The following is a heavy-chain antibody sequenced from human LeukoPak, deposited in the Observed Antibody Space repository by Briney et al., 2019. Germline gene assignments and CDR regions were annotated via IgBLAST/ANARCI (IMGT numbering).Heavy chain of an antibody. CDR1: GFTVSSNY. J-gene: IGHJ4*02. D-gene: IGHD3-22*01. V-gene: IGHV3-53*01. CDR2: IYSGGST. Sequence: GGSLRLSCAASGFTVSSNYMSWVRQAPGKGLEWVSVIYSGGSTYYADSVKGRFTISRDNSKNTLYLQMNSLRVEDTAVYYCAKVTDYYDSSGSFDYWGQGTLVTVSS. CDR3: AKVTDYYDSSGSFDY.